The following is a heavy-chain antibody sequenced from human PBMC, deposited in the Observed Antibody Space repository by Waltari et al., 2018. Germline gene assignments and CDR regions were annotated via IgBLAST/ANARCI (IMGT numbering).Heavy chain of an antibody. D-gene: IGHD3-3*01. V-gene: IGHV1-18*01. CDR1: GYTFTSYG. J-gene: IGHJ3*02. CDR2: ISAYNGNT. Sequence: LVQSGAEVKKPGASVKVSCKASGYTFTSYGISWVRQAPGQGLEWMGWISAYNGNTNYAQKLQGRVTMTTDTSTSTVYMELRSLRSDDTAVYYCASPLGGDFWSGPQFLNIWGQGTMVTVSS. CDR3: ASPLGGDFWSGPQFLNI.